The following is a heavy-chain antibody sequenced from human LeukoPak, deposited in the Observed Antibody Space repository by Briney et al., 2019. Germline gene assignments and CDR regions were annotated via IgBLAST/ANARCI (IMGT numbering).Heavy chain of an antibody. CDR3: ARLYCSSTSCYYYYYYMDV. CDR2: INQDGSEK. V-gene: IGHV3-7*01. J-gene: IGHJ6*03. Sequence: GGSLRLSCAASGFTFSSYWMSWVRQGPGKGLEWVANINQDGSEKYYVDSVEGRFTISRDNAKNSLYLQMNSLRAEDTAMYYCARLYCSSTSCYYYYYYMDVWGKGTTVTVSS. CDR1: GFTFSSYW. D-gene: IGHD2-2*01.